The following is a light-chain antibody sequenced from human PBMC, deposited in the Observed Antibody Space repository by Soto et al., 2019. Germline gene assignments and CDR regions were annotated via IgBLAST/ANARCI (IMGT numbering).Light chain of an antibody. CDR3: CSYEGSSNWL. Sequence: QSALTQPLSVSGSPGQSVTISCTGTTTNVATYNYVSWYQHHPGKAPKLILYNVSERPSGVSDRFSGSKSGNAASLTISVLQADDEADYYCCSYEGSSNWLFGGGTKLTVL. CDR1: TTNVATYNY. CDR2: NVS. V-gene: IGLV2-11*01. J-gene: IGLJ3*02.